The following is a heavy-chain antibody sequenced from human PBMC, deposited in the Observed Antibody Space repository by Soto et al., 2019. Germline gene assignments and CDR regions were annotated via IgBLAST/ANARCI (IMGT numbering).Heavy chain of an antibody. V-gene: IGHV4-4*07. D-gene: IGHD1-1*01. CDR3: GRDGTKNLREWFDL. Sequence: SETLSLTCTVSGAPISGCYWSWIRKSAGKGLEWIGRIYATGTTDYNPSLKSRVMMSVDTSKKQFSLKLRSVTAADTAVYYCGRDGTKNLREWFDLSGQG. CDR2: IYATGTT. J-gene: IGHJ5*02. CDR1: GAPISGCY.